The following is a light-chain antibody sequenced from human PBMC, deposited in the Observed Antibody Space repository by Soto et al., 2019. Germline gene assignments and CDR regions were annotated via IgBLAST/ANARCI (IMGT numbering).Light chain of an antibody. V-gene: IGKV2-28*01. CDR1: QSLLQSNGYNY. Sequence: DIVMTQSPLSLPVTPGESASISCRSSQSLLQSNGYNYLDWYLQKPGQSPQLLIYLGSNRASRVPDRFSGSGSGTDFTLKISRVEAEDVGVYYCMQPLQSWTFGQGTKVDIK. J-gene: IGKJ1*01. CDR3: MQPLQSWT. CDR2: LGS.